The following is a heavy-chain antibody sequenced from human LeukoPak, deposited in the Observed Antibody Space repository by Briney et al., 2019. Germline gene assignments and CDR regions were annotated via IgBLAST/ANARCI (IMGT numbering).Heavy chain of an antibody. CDR1: GFTVSSYW. D-gene: IGHD6-13*01. V-gene: IGHV3-7*01. CDR3: ARDKQQLDFDY. J-gene: IGHJ4*02. CDR2: IKQDGSEK. Sequence: GGSLRLSCAASGFTVSSYWMSWVRQAPGKGLEWVANIKQDGSEKYYVDSVKGRFTISRDNAKNSLYLQMNSLRAEDTAVYYCARDKQQLDFDYWGQGTLVTVSS.